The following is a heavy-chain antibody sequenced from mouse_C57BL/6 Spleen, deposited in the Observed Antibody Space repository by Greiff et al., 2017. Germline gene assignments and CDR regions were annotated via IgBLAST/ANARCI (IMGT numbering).Heavy chain of an antibody. V-gene: IGHV14-2*01. D-gene: IGHD2-5*01. CDR1: GFNIKDYY. J-gene: IGHJ2*01. Sequence: VQLQQSGAELVKPGASVKLSCTASGFNIKDYYMHWVKQRTEQGLEWIGRIDPEDGDTKYAPKFQGKATITADTSSNTAYLQLSSLKSEDTAVYYCARGLVTTDYFDDWGQGTTLTVSS. CDR3: ARGLVTTDYFDD. CDR2: IDPEDGDT.